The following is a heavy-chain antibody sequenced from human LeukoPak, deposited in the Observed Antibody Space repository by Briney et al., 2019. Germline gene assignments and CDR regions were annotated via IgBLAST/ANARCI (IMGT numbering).Heavy chain of an antibody. CDR2: INQDGSDK. CDR3: ARSLWPEDY. V-gene: IGHV3-7*01. CDR1: GFTISSYW. D-gene: IGHD2-21*01. J-gene: IGHJ4*02. Sequence: GGSLRLSCAASGFTISSYWMSWVRQAPGKGLEWVANINQDGSDKKYVDSVKGRFTISRDNAKNSQYLQMNSLRVEDTAVYYCARSLWPEDYWGQGTLVAVSS.